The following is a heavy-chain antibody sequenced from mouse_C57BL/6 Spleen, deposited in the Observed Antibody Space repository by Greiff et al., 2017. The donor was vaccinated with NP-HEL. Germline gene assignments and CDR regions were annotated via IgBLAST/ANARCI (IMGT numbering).Heavy chain of an antibody. J-gene: IGHJ2*01. Sequence: QVQLQQPGAELVKPGASVKLSCKASGYTFTSYRMHWVKQRPGQGLEWIGKIYPRSGSTNYNEKFKSKATLTADKSSSTAYMQLSSLTSEDSAVYYCARDGKNYWGQGTTLTVSS. CDR1: GYTFTSYR. CDR2: IYPRSGST. CDR3: ARDGKNY. V-gene: IGHV1-64*01. D-gene: IGHD2-3*01.